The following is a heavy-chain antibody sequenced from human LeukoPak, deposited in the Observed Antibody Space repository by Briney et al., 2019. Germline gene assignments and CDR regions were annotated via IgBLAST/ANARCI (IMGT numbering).Heavy chain of an antibody. V-gene: IGHV3-23*05. CDR3: ARSVPDYTRFDY. Sequence: GGSLRLSCVASGLTFNDYAMNWVRQAPGKGLEWVSTFKTKYSQVYYAESVRGRFTISTDNSKNTVFLQMNSLGAEDTALYYCARSVPDYTRFDYWGQGALVTVSS. J-gene: IGHJ4*02. D-gene: IGHD4-11*01. CDR1: GLTFNDYA. CDR2: FKTKYSQV.